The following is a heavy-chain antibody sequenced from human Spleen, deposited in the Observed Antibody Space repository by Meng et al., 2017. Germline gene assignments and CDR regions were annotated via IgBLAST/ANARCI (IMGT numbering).Heavy chain of an antibody. Sequence: GESLKISCAASGFTFSSYGMHGVRQAPGKGLEWVAVIWYDGSNKYYAESVKGRFTISRDNSKNTLYLQMNSLRAEDTAVYYCARSPIDKYDLSALPLDYWGQGTLVTVSS. J-gene: IGHJ4*02. D-gene: IGHD3-22*01. CDR1: GFTFSSYG. CDR3: ARSPIDKYDLSALPLDY. CDR2: IWYDGSNK. V-gene: IGHV3-33*08.